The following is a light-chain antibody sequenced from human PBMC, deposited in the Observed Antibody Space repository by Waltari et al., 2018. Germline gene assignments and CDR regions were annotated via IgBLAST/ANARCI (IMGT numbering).Light chain of an antibody. CDR1: SNDVGSYNL. CDR3: SSYAGSTTLVI. CDR2: EVT. Sequence: ALTQPASVSGSPGQSITISCTGTSNDVGSYNLVSWYQQYPGKAPTLMIYEVTKRPSGVSSRFSGSKSGNTASLTISGLQAEDEADYYCSSYAGSTTLVIFGGGTKLTV. V-gene: IGLV2-23*02. J-gene: IGLJ2*01.